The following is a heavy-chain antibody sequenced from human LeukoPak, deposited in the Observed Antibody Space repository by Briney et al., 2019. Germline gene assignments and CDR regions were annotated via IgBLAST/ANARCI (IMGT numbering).Heavy chain of an antibody. CDR3: AAYYYDSSRFDP. V-gene: IGHV1-58*02. CDR1: GFTFTSSA. CDR2: IVVGSGNT. J-gene: IGHJ5*02. Sequence: SETVSCKASGFTFTSSAMVWVRQDRGQPLEWIGWIVVGSGNTNYAQKFQERVHMTRDMSTSTAYMELSSLRSEDTAVYYCAAYYYDSSRFDPWGQGTLVTVSS. D-gene: IGHD3-22*01.